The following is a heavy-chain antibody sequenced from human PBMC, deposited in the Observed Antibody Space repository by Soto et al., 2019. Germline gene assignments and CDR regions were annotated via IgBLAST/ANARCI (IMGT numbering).Heavy chain of an antibody. CDR2: IIPILGPA. J-gene: IGHJ4*02. Sequence: QVQLVQSGAEVRKPGSSVRVSCTASGGTFSSYAFSWVRQAPGQRLEYMGGIIPILGPASYAHGLQGRVTKTAYKSTSTASMKLSSVRSDDTAVYYCARHSCSCAKLRDCHIVGGFDYWGQGTLVTVSS. CDR1: GGTFSSYA. V-gene: IGHV1-69*06. D-gene: IGHD2-15*01. CDR3: ARHSCSCAKLRDCHIVGGFDY.